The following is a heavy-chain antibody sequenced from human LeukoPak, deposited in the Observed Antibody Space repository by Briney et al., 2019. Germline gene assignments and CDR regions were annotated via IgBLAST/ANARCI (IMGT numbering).Heavy chain of an antibody. D-gene: IGHD1-26*01. J-gene: IGHJ4*02. CDR3: ARQWKYSGSYYEDY. CDR2: IYPGDSDT. V-gene: IGHV5-51*01. CDR1: GYSFTSYC. Sequence: GESLKIPCKGSGYSFTSYCIGWVRQMPGKGLEWMGIIYPGDSDTRYSPSFQGQVTISADKSISTAYLQWSSLKASDTAMYYCARQWKYSGSYYEDYWGQGTLVTVSS.